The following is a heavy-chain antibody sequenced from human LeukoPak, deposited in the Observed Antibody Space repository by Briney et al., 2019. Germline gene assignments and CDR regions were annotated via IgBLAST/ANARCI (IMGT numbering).Heavy chain of an antibody. V-gene: IGHV3-53*01. CDR3: ARAPTVTGSYYYYYMDV. CDR1: GFTVSSNY. CDR2: IYSGGST. Sequence: GGSLRLSCAASGFTVSSNYMSWVRPAPGKGLEWVSVIYSGGSTYYADSVKGRFTISRDNSKNTLYLQMNSLRAEDTAVYYCARAPTVTGSYYYYYMDVWGKGTTVTVSS. J-gene: IGHJ6*03. D-gene: IGHD4-11*01.